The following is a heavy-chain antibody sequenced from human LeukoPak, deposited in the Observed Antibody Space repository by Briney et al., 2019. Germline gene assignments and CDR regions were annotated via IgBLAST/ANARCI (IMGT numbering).Heavy chain of an antibody. CDR3: IRDLLVGATMRTDAFDM. CDR2: SRTKAHSYTT. J-gene: IGHJ3*02. CDR1: GFTFSDHY. Sequence: GGSLRLSCVASGFTFSDHYMDWVRQAPGKGLEWVGRSRTKAHSYTTEYAASVKGRFTISRDDLKNSLFLQMNSLKTEDTAVYYCIRDLLVGATMRTDAFDMWGQGTKVTVSS. V-gene: IGHV3-72*01. D-gene: IGHD1-26*01.